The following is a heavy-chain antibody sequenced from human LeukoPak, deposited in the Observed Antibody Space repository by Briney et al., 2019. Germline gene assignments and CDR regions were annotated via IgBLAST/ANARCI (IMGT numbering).Heavy chain of an antibody. CDR3: AKRRRSSIAAA. V-gene: IGHV3-7*01. CDR2: IKQDGSEK. J-gene: IGHJ5*02. Sequence: GGSLRLSCAASGFTFSSYWMSWVRQAPGKGLEWVANIKQDGSEKYYVDSVKGRFTISRDNAKNSLYLQMDSLRAEDTAVYYCAKRRRSSIAAAWGQGTLVTVSS. D-gene: IGHD6-6*01. CDR1: GFTFSSYW.